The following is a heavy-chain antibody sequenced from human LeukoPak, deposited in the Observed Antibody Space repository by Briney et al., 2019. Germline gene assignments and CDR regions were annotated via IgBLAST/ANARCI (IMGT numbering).Heavy chain of an antibody. CDR3: ARDSNFPDDY. CDR1: GFTVSSNY. Sequence: GGSLRLSCAASGFTVSSNYMSWVRQAPGKGLEWVAVISYDGSNKYYADSVKGRFTISRDNSKSTLYLQMNSLRAEDTAVYYCARDSNFPDDYWGQGTLVTVSS. V-gene: IGHV3-30-3*01. D-gene: IGHD5-24*01. J-gene: IGHJ4*02. CDR2: ISYDGSNK.